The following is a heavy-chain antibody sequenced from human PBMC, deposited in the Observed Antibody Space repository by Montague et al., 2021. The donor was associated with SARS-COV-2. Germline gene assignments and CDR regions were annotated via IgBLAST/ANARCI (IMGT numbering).Heavy chain of an antibody. CDR1: GFTFSSYG. V-gene: IGHV3-23*01. D-gene: IGHD6-19*01. Sequence: SLRLSCAASGFTFSSYGMFWVRQTPGKGLEWVSAISSGGDMTYYADSVKGRFTISRDNFKNTLYLQMNTLRAEDTAVYFCAKKTIAVPGSPHFDSWGQGTLVTVSS. CDR3: AKKTIAVPGSPHFDS. J-gene: IGHJ4*02. CDR2: ISSGGDMT.